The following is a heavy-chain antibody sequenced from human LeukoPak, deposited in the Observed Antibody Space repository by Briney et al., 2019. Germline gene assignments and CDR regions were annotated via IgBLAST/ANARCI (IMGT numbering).Heavy chain of an antibody. CDR2: ISSSSSTI. CDR3: ARDRYIFAGPDAYYYMDV. CDR1: GFTFSSYS. Sequence: GGSLRLSCAASGFTFSSYSMNWVRQAPGKGLEWVSYISSSSSTIYYADSVKGRFTISRDNAKNSLYLQMNSLRAEDTAVYYCARDRYIFAGPDAYYYMDVWGKGTTVTISS. V-gene: IGHV3-48*01. J-gene: IGHJ6*03. D-gene: IGHD5-18*01.